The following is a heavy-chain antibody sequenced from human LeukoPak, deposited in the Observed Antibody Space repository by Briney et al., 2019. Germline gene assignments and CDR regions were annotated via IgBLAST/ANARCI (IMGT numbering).Heavy chain of an antibody. CDR3: ARERNNNVDTFDY. V-gene: IGHV3-11*01. CDR2: ISSGGNGA. D-gene: IGHD1-14*01. J-gene: IGHJ4*02. CDR1: GFTFSGYY. Sequence: PGVALRRSCAASGFTFSGYYMSWIRQAPGKGLEWISYISSGGNGAYYIDSVKGRFTISRDNAKTSLYLQMNTLRAEDTAVYYCARERNNNVDTFDYWGQGTLVTVSS.